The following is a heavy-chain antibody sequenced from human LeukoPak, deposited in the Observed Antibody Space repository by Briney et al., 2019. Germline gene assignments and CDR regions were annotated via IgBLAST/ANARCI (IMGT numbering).Heavy chain of an antibody. CDR2: ISTGGTT. D-gene: IGHD6-19*01. CDR3: ARVRSDSSGWYEFDY. J-gene: IGHJ4*02. V-gene: IGHV3-53*01. CDR1: GFTVSTNY. Sequence: GGSLRLSCAASGFTVSTNYTSWVRQVSGEGLECVSLISTGGTTYYADSVKGRFTISCDNSKNTLFLQMNSLRAEDTAVYYCARVRSDSSGWYEFDYWGQGTLVTVSS.